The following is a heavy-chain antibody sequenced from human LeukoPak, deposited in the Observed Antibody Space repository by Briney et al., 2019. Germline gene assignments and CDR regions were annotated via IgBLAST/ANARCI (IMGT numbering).Heavy chain of an antibody. CDR3: ARAVEEGYIVVVPAAMDY. D-gene: IGHD2-2*01. CDR1: GYTFTGYY. Sequence: ASVKVSCKASGYTFTGYYMHWVRQAPRQGLEWMGWINPNSGGTNYAQKFQGRVTMTRDTSISTAYMELSRLRSDDTAVYYCARAVEEGYIVVVPAAMDYWGQGTLVTVSS. CDR2: INPNSGGT. V-gene: IGHV1-2*02. J-gene: IGHJ4*02.